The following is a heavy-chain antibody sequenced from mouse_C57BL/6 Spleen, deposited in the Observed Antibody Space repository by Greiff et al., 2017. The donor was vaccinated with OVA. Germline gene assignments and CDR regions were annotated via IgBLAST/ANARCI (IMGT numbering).Heavy chain of an antibody. J-gene: IGHJ4*01. CDR3: ARDSNYAMDY. V-gene: IGHV1-18*01. CDR1: GYTFTDYN. D-gene: IGHD2-5*01. CDR2: INPNNGGT. Sequence: EVQLQQSGPELVKPGASVKIPCKASGYTFTDYNMDWVKQSHGKSLEWIGDINPNNGGTIYNQKFKGKATLTVDKSSSTAYMELRSLPSEDTAVYYCARDSNYAMDYWGQGTSGTGSS.